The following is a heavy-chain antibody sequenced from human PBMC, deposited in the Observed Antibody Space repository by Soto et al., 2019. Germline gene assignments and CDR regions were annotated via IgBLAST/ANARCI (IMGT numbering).Heavy chain of an antibody. CDR3: AHIRVGYYGSWYYFDY. J-gene: IGHJ4*02. CDR1: GFSLSTSGVG. D-gene: IGHD3-10*01. CDR2: IYWDDDK. Sequence: QITLKESGPTLVKPTQTLTLTCTFSGFSLSTSGVGVGWIRQPPGKALEWLALIYWDDDKRYRPSLKSRLTITKDTSQSQVCLTMTDIDSVYTASYYCAHIRVGYYGSWYYFDYWGQGTLVTVCS. V-gene: IGHV2-5*02.